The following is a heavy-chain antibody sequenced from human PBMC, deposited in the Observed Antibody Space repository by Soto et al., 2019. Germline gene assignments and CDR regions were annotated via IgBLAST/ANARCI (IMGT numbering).Heavy chain of an antibody. V-gene: IGHV3-33*01. CDR3: ARDGVNWGWGTHFDY. J-gene: IGHJ4*02. D-gene: IGHD7-27*01. CDR1: GFTFSSYG. CDR2: IWYDGSNK. Sequence: QVQLVESGGGVVQPGRSLRLSCAASGFTFSSYGMHWVRQAPGKGLEWVAVIWYDGSNKYYADSVKGRFTISRDNSKNTLYLQMNSLRAEDTAVYYCARDGVNWGWGTHFDYWGQGTLVTVSS.